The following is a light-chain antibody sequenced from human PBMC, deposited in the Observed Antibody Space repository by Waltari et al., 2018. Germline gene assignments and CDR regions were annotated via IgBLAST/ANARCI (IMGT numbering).Light chain of an antibody. V-gene: IGLV3-1*01. Sequence: DLTQPPSVSVSPGQTASITCSGEKLGGKYVSWYQQKPGQSPVLVIHQDDKRPSGIPDRFSASNSGNTATLTISGTQAVDEADYYCQTWDSSTVLFGGGTKVTVL. J-gene: IGLJ2*01. CDR3: QTWDSSTVL. CDR2: QDD. CDR1: KLGGKY.